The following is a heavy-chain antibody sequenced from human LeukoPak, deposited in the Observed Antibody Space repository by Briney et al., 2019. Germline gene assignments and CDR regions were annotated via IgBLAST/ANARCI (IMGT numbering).Heavy chain of an antibody. CDR2: IVGSGDAK. J-gene: IGHJ6*01. Sequence: GGSLRLSCAASGFTLTNFAMSWVRQAPGKGLEWVSVIVGSGDAKYYAASVNGRFTISRDNSQNTLYLQMGSLRGEDTAVYYCAKASGYCGSNAGYVMDVWGQGATVTVSS. D-gene: IGHD2-2*01. V-gene: IGHV3-23*01. CDR1: GFTLTNFA. CDR3: AKASGYCGSNAGYVMDV.